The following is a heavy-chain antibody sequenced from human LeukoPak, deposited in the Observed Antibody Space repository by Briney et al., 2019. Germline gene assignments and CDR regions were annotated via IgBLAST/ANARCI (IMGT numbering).Heavy chain of an antibody. Sequence: WASVKVSCKASGYTFTGYYLHWVRQAPGQGLEWLGWINPNSGGTNYAQNFQGRVTMTSDTSITTTYMELSRLRSDDTAVYYCARDPRVVATRVSYMDVWGKGTTVTVSS. V-gene: IGHV1-2*02. J-gene: IGHJ6*03. D-gene: IGHD2-21*02. CDR1: GYTFTGYY. CDR3: ARDPRVVATRVSYMDV. CDR2: INPNSGGT.